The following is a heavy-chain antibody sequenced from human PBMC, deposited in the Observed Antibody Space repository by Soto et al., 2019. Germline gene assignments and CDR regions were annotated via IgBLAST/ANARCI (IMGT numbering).Heavy chain of an antibody. J-gene: IGHJ4*02. CDR2: IKQDGSEK. Sequence: GGSLRLSCAASGFTFSSYWMSWVRQAPGKGLEWVANIKQDGSEKYYVDSGKGRFTISRDNAKNSLYLQMNSLRAEDTAVYYCARDIWQLVGAFDYWGQGTLVTVSS. CDR1: GFTFSSYW. D-gene: IGHD6-6*01. V-gene: IGHV3-7*05. CDR3: ARDIWQLVGAFDY.